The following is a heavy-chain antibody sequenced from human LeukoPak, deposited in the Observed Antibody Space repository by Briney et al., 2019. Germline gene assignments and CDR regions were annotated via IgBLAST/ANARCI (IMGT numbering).Heavy chain of an antibody. J-gene: IGHJ4*02. D-gene: IGHD3-22*01. Sequence: SETLSLTCTVSGGSISSSSYYWGWIRQPPGKGLEWSGSIYYSGSTYYNPSLKSRVTISVDTSKNQFSLKLSSVTAADTAVYYCARITYDSSGYYPFVYWGQGTLVTVSS. V-gene: IGHV4-39*07. CDR3: ARITYDSSGYYPFVY. CDR2: IYYSGST. CDR1: GGSISSSSYY.